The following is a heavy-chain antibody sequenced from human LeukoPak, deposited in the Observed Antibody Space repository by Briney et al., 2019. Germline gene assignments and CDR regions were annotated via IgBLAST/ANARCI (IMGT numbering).Heavy chain of an antibody. CDR2: MNPNNANT. CDR1: GYTFSNYD. D-gene: IGHD6-19*01. CDR3: ARGPLLEVAGRELSY. J-gene: IGHJ4*02. V-gene: IGHV1-8*01. Sequence: ASVKVSCKTSGYTFSNYDLKWVRQATGQGLEWMGWMNPNNANTGYAQKFQGRLTMTRDISISTAYMELSSLTSEDTAVYYCARGPLLEVAGRELSYWGQGTLVTVSS.